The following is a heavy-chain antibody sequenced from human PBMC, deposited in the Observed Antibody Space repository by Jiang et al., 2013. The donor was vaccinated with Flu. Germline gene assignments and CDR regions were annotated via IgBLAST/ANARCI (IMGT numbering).Heavy chain of an antibody. CDR2: IYPGDSDT. J-gene: IGHJ6*02. CDR1: GYSFTSYW. Sequence: GAEVKKPGESLKISCKGSGYSFTSYWIGWVRQMPGKGLEWMGIIYPGDSDTRYSPSFQGQVTISADKSISTAYLQWSSLKASDTAMYYCARHWELYDFWSGYFTPYGMDVWGQGTTVTVSS. D-gene: IGHD3-3*01. CDR3: ARHWELYDFWSGYFTPYGMDV. V-gene: IGHV5-51*01.